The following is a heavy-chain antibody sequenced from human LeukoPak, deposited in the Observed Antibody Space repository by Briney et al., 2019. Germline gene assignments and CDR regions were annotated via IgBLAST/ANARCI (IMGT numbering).Heavy chain of an antibody. J-gene: IGHJ3*02. Sequence: PGGSLRLSCAASGFTFSRYTLSWVRQAPGTGLEWVSSISSSGTYIYYADSVKGRFTISRDNAKNSLFLQMNSLRAEDTAVYYCARRWLRGDAFDIWGQGTMVTVSS. CDR3: ARRWLRGDAFDI. CDR1: GFTFSRYT. V-gene: IGHV3-21*01. CDR2: ISSSGTYI. D-gene: IGHD5-12*01.